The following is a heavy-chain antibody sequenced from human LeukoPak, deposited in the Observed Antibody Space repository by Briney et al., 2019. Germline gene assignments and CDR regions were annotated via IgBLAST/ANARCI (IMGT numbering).Heavy chain of an antibody. CDR2: ISGSGGST. J-gene: IGHJ5*02. D-gene: IGHD2-2*01. CDR1: GGSFSGYY. V-gene: IGHV3-23*01. Sequence: ETLSLTCAVYGGSFSGYYWSWIRQPPGKGLEWVSAISGSGGSTYYADSVKGRFTISRDNTKNTLYLQMNSLRAEDTAVYYCAKSGYCSSTSCYVLDWFDPWGQGTLVTVSS. CDR3: AKSGYCSSTSCYVLDWFDP.